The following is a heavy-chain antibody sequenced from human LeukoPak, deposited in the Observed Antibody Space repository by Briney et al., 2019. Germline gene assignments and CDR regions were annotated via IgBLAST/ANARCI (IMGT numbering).Heavy chain of an antibody. CDR3: ARAGYCSSTSCYMGSSDY. CDR2: INQDGSEK. Sequence: GGSLRLSCAASGFTFSGYWMSWVRQAPGKGLEWVANINQDGSEKYYVDSVKGRFTISRDNAKNSLFLQMGSLRVEDTAVYYCARAGYCSSTSCYMGSSDYWGQGTLVTVSS. D-gene: IGHD2-2*02. J-gene: IGHJ4*02. V-gene: IGHV3-7*01. CDR1: GFTFSGYW.